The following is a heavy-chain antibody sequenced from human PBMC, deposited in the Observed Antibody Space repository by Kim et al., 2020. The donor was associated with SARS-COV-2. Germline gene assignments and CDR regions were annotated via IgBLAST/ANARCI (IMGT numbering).Heavy chain of an antibody. J-gene: IGHJ5*02. CDR3: AREGGGSSGWSWFDP. Sequence: GGSLRLSCAASGFTFSSNSKNWVRQAPGKGQGWVSSSSISSCIYYANTVKGRFTISRDNAKNSLYLQMNRLRAEDTDVYYCAREGGGSSGWSWFDPRGQGTLVTVSS. CDR1: GFTFSSNS. V-gene: IGHV3-21*01. D-gene: IGHD6-19*01. CDR2: SSISSCI.